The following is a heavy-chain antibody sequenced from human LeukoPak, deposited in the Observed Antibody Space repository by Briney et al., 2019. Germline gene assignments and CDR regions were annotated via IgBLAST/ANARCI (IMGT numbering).Heavy chain of an antibody. J-gene: IGHJ3*02. D-gene: IGHD3-22*01. CDR2: IRYDGSNK. Sequence: GGSLRLSCAASGFTFSSYGMHWVRQAPGKGLEWVAFIRYDGSNKYYADSVKGRFTISRDNSKNTLYLQMNSLRAEDTAVYYCARDGLGYYDSSGYDEPNAFDIWGQGTMVTVSS. CDR1: GFTFSSYG. CDR3: ARDGLGYYDSSGYDEPNAFDI. V-gene: IGHV3-30*02.